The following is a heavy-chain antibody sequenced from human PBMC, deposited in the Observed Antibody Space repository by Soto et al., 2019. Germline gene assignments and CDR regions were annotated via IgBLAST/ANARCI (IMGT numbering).Heavy chain of an antibody. CDR1: GFTFSSYD. CDR3: ARVAHNYDVFDY. J-gene: IGHJ4*02. V-gene: IGHV3-13*01. Sequence: GGSLRLSCAASGFTFSSYDMHWVRQATGKGLEWVSAIGTAGDTYYPGSVKGRFTISRENAKNSLYLQMNSLRAEDTAVYYCARVAHNYDVFDYWGQGTLVTVSS. D-gene: IGHD3-3*01. CDR2: IGTAGDT.